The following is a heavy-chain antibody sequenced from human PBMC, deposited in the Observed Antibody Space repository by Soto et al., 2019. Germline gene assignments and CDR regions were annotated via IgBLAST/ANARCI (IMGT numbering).Heavy chain of an antibody. CDR3: AKAGMTTVTMDYYYYGMDV. D-gene: IGHD4-17*01. Sequence: VGSLRLSCAASGFTFSSYAMSWARQAPGKGLEWVSAISGSGGSTYYADSVKGRFTISRDNSKNTLYLQMNSLRAEDTAVYYCAKAGMTTVTMDYYYYGMDVWGQGTTVTVSS. CDR1: GFTFSSYA. V-gene: IGHV3-23*01. CDR2: ISGSGGST. J-gene: IGHJ6*02.